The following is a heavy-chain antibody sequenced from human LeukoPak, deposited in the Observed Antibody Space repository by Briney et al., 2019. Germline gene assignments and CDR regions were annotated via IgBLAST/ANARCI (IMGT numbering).Heavy chain of an antibody. Sequence: GGSLRLSCAASGFTVGSNYMSWVRQAPGKGLEWVSVIYSGGSTYYADSVKGRFTISRHNSKNTLYLQMNSLRAEDTAVYYCAKEGGQTGYQNWFDPWGQGTLVTVSS. D-gene: IGHD3-9*01. V-gene: IGHV3-53*01. J-gene: IGHJ5*02. CDR2: IYSGGST. CDR1: GFTVGSNY. CDR3: AKEGGQTGYQNWFDP.